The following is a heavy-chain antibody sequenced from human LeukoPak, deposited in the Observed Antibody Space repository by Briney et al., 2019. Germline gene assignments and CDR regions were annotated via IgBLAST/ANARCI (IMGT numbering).Heavy chain of an antibody. CDR2: IYTSGST. Sequence: PSETLSLTCTVSGGSISSGTYYWSWIRQPAGKGLEWIGHIYTSGSTNYNPSLKSRVTISVDTSKNQFSLKLSSVTAADTAVYYCARGGGQWLVQDYYYYMDVWGKGTTVTISS. J-gene: IGHJ6*03. CDR3: ARGGGQWLVQDYYYYMDV. D-gene: IGHD6-19*01. CDR1: GGSISSGTYY. V-gene: IGHV4-61*09.